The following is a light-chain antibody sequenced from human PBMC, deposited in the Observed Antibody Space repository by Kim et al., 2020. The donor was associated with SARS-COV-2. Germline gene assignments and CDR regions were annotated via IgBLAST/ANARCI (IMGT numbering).Light chain of an antibody. Sequence: ESVGDSISITCHASQSITTYLNWYQQKLGKAPKLLIYAASNLQGWVPSRFSGSGSGTDFTLTIRSLQPEDFATYYCQQGYQTPRTFGQGTKVDIK. J-gene: IGKJ1*01. V-gene: IGKV1-39*01. CDR2: AAS. CDR3: QQGYQTPRT. CDR1: QSITTY.